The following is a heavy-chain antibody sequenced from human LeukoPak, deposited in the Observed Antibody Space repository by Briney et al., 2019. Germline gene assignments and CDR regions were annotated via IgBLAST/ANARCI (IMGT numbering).Heavy chain of an antibody. CDR1: GFTFHSYA. CDR3: AKDPGRYCSSSSCYVSSFSGYFEY. V-gene: IGHV3-23*01. Sequence: GGSLRPSCAGYGFTFHSYAMSWVRQAPGKGLEWVSTIGASGGTIYYADSVKGRFTISRDNSKNTLYLQMNSLRADDTAVYYCAKDPGRYCSSSSCYVSSFSGYFEYWGQGTLVTVSS. CDR2: IGASGGTI. J-gene: IGHJ4*02. D-gene: IGHD2-2*01.